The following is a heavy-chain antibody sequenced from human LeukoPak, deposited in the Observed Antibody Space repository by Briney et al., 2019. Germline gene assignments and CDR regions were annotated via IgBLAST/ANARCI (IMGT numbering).Heavy chain of an antibody. Sequence: SETLSLTCTVSGGSISNYYWSWIRQPPGKGLEWIACIYYSGITNYNPSLKSRVTISVDTSKNQFSLKLSSVTAADTAVYYCARDWGDNEGYYFDYWGQGTLVTASS. D-gene: IGHD3-10*01. CDR2: IYYSGIT. J-gene: IGHJ4*02. CDR3: ARDWGDNEGYYFDY. CDR1: GGSISNYY. V-gene: IGHV4-59*01.